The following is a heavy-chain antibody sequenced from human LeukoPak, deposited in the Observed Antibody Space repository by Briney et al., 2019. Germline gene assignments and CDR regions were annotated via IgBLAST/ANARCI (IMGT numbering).Heavy chain of an antibody. CDR3: ARVPRQGQLPEIHFDY. Sequence: KPSETPSLTCTVSGGSISSYYWSWIRQPPGKGLEWIGYIYYSGSTNYNPSLKSRVTISVDTSKNQFSLKLSSVTAADTAVYYCARVPRQGQLPEIHFDYWGQGTLVTVSS. V-gene: IGHV4-59*01. CDR1: GGSISSYY. D-gene: IGHD2-2*01. J-gene: IGHJ4*02. CDR2: IYYSGST.